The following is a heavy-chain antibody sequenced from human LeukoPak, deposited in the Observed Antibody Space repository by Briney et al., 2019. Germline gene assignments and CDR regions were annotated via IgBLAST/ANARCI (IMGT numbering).Heavy chain of an antibody. Sequence: GGSLRLSCAASGFTFSSYAMSWVRQAPGKGLEWVSAISGSGGSTYYADSVKGRFTISRDNSKNTLYLQMNSLRAEDTAVYYCAKDLVVPAASPSIAAAGTPPFDYWGQGTLVTVSS. D-gene: IGHD6-13*01. CDR2: ISGSGGST. CDR1: GFTFSSYA. V-gene: IGHV3-23*01. J-gene: IGHJ4*02. CDR3: AKDLVVPAASPSIAAAGTPPFDY.